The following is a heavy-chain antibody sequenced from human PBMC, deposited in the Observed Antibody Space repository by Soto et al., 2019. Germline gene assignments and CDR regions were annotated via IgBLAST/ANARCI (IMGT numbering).Heavy chain of an antibody. V-gene: IGHV3-15*01. Sequence: GGSLRLSCAASGFTFSNAWMSWVRQAPGKGLEWVGRIKSKTDGGTTDYAAPVKGRFTITRDDSKNTLYLKMNSLKTEATAVYYCTTVVSGWYYYGMDVWGQGTTVTVSS. CDR2: IKSKTDGGTT. CDR3: TTVVSGWYYYGMDV. CDR1: GFTFSNAW. J-gene: IGHJ6*02. D-gene: IGHD6-19*01.